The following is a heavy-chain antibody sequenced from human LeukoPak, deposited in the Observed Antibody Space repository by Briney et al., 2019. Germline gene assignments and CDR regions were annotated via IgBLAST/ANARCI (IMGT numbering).Heavy chain of an antibody. Sequence: GRSLRLSCAASGFTFDDYAMHWVRQAPGKGLEWVSGISWNSGSIGYADSVKGRFTISRDNAKNSLYLQVNSLRAEDTALYYCAKDIRSYSYYYGMDVWGQGTTVTVSS. CDR1: GFTFDDYA. CDR3: AKDIRSYSYYYGMDV. J-gene: IGHJ6*02. V-gene: IGHV3-9*01. CDR2: ISWNSGSI. D-gene: IGHD3-10*01.